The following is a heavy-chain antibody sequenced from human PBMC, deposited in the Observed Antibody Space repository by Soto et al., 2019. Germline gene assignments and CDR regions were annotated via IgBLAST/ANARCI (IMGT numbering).Heavy chain of an antibody. Sequence: HPGGSLRLSCAASGFTFSNYAMNWVRQAPGEGLEWVSEITESGATYYTDSVKGRFTISRDNSKNTLYPQMNSLRAEDTAVYYCAKGPTGATTRVDYWGQGTLVTVS. D-gene: IGHD1-1*01. CDR1: GFTFSNYA. V-gene: IGHV3-23*01. CDR2: ITESGAT. CDR3: AKGPTGATTRVDY. J-gene: IGHJ4*02.